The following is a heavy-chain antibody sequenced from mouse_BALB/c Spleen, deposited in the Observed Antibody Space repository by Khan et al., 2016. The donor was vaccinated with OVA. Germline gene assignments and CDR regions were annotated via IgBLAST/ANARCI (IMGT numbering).Heavy chain of an antibody. CDR2: MWAGGRP. CDR3: ARPYYGSAWFAY. J-gene: IGHJ3*01. V-gene: IGHV2-9*02. D-gene: IGHD1-1*01. CDR1: GFSLTSYG. Sequence: QVQLKESGPGLVAPSQSLSIICTVSGFSLTSYGVHWVRQPPGKGLEWLGVMWAGGRPNYNSALMSRLSISLDNSKSPVFLKMDSLQTDDTAMYYGARPYYGSAWFAYWGQGTLVTVSA.